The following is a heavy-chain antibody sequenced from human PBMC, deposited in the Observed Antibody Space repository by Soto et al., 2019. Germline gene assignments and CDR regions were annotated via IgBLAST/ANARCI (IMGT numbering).Heavy chain of an antibody. D-gene: IGHD5-18*01. CDR2: IYYSGNT. V-gene: IGHV4-61*08. CDR1: GGSVSSGDYY. Sequence: YETLSLTCTASGGSVSSGDYYWSWIRQPPGKGLEWIGYIYYSGNTNHNPSLKSRVIISVDTSKNLFSLKLTSVTAADTPVYYCVRSPVDTSMFNCRDTCVQGTLGRLSS. CDR3: VRSPVDTSMFNCRDT. J-gene: IGHJ5*02.